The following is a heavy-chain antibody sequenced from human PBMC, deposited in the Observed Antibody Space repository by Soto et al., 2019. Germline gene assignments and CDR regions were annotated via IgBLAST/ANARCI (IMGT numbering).Heavy chain of an antibody. CDR3: ARNVDCSSTSCYGDTEWFDP. J-gene: IGHJ5*02. CDR2: IYPGDSDT. D-gene: IGHD2-2*01. V-gene: IGHV5-51*01. Sequence: PGESLKISCKGSGYSFTSYWIGWVRQMPGKGLEWMGIIYPGDSDTRYSPSFQGQVTISADKSISTAYLQWSSLKASDTAMYYCARNVDCSSTSCYGDTEWFDPWGQGTLVTVS. CDR1: GYSFTSYW.